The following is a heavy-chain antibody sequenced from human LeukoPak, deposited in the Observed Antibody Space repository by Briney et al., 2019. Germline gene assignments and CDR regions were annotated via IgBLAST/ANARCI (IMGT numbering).Heavy chain of an antibody. D-gene: IGHD3-16*01. Sequence: ASVKVSCKASGGTFSSYAISWVRQAPGQGLEWMGGIIPIFGTASYAQKFQGRVTMTRDTSTSTVYMELSSLRSEDTAVYYCARDLPGWAPLDYWGQGTLVTVSS. J-gene: IGHJ4*02. CDR2: IIPIFGTA. CDR1: GGTFSSYA. V-gene: IGHV1-69*05. CDR3: ARDLPGWAPLDY.